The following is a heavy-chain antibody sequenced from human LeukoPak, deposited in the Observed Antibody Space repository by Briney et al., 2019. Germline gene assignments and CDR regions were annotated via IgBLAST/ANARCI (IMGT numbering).Heavy chain of an antibody. CDR3: ARVLYCTNGVCYMEYYYYYGMDV. Sequence: PGGSLRLSCAASGFTFSSYGMNWVRQAPGKGLEWVSYISSSGSTKYYAYSVKGRFTISRDNAKNSLYLQMNSLRAEDTAVYYCARVLYCTNGVCYMEYYYYYGMDVWGQGTTVTVSS. CDR2: ISSSGSTK. J-gene: IGHJ6*02. D-gene: IGHD2-8*01. V-gene: IGHV3-48*03. CDR1: GFTFSSYG.